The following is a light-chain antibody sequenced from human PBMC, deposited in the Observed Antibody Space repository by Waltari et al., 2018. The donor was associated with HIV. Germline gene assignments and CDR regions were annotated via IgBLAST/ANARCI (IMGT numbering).Light chain of an antibody. CDR1: STGVRGYNY. J-gene: IGLJ1*01. Sequence: QSALTQPRSVSGSPGQSVTISCTVPSTGVRGYNYVSWYHHHPGNAPKLMIFDVNKRPSGVPERFSGSKSGNTASLTISGLQAEDEADYYCCSFAGTYTYVFGTGTKVIVL. CDR2: DVN. CDR3: CSFAGTYTYV. V-gene: IGLV2-11*01.